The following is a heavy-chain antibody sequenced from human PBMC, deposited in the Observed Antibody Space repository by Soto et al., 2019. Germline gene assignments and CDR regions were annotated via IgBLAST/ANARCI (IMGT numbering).Heavy chain of an antibody. D-gene: IGHD3-22*01. CDR2: IYHSGST. Sequence: SETLSLTCAVSGGSIRSGGYSWSWIRQPPGKGLEWIGYIYHSGSTYYNPSLKSRVTISVDRSKNQFSLKLSSVTAADTAVYYCARGAVYYYDSSGYYPDAFDIWGQGTMVTVSS. CDR1: GGSIRSGGYS. J-gene: IGHJ3*02. CDR3: ARGAVYYYDSSGYYPDAFDI. V-gene: IGHV4-30-2*01.